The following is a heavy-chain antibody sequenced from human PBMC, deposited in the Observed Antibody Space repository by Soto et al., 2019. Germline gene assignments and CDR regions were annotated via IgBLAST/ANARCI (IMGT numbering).Heavy chain of an antibody. J-gene: IGHJ6*02. Sequence: ASVKVSCKASGYTFTSYYMHWVRQAPGQGLEWMGIINPSGGSTSYAQKFQGRVTMTRDTSTSTVYMELSSLRSEDTAVYYCARDSEKLWFGELSRPDYGMDVWSQGTTVTVSS. CDR3: ARDSEKLWFGELSRPDYGMDV. V-gene: IGHV1-46*01. CDR2: INPSGGST. D-gene: IGHD3-10*01. CDR1: GYTFTSYY.